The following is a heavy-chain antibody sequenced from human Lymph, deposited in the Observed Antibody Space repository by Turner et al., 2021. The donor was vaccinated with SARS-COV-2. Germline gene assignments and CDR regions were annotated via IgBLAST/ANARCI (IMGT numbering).Heavy chain of an antibody. D-gene: IGHD2-21*02. CDR2: IYYRGST. Sequence: QVQLQESGPRLVKPLETLSLTCTVSGGSMTSNYWSWIRQPPGKRLEWIGYIYYRGSTNYNPSLKSRVTISVDTSKNQFSLKLTSVTAADTAIYYGARETVNNWVDPWGQGILVTVSS. CDR1: GGSMTSNY. CDR3: ARETVNNWVDP. V-gene: IGHV4-59*01. J-gene: IGHJ5*02.